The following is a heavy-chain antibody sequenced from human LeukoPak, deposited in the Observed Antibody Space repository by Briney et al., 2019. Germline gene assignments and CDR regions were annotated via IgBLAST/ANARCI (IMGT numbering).Heavy chain of an antibody. D-gene: IGHD3-10*01. CDR3: ARRGWFGELFPANY. J-gene: IGHJ4*02. V-gene: IGHV3-7*01. Sequence: GGSLRLSCEASGFTFSDFWMTWARQAPGKGLEWVANIKQDGSEKYYVDSVRGRFTISRDNAKNSLYLQMNSLRAGDTAVYYCARRGWFGELFPANYWGQGTLVTVSS. CDR2: IKQDGSEK. CDR1: GFTFSDFW.